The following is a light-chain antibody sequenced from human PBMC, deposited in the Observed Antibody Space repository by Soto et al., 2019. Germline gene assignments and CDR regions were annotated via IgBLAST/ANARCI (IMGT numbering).Light chain of an antibody. CDR1: QSVSSSY. J-gene: IGKJ3*01. CDR3: QQYGSPPFT. Sequence: EIVLTQSPGTLSLSPGERATLSCRASQSVSSSYLAWYQQKPGQAPRLLIYGASSRATAIPDRFSGSGSGTDFTLTISRLEPEDFAVYYCQQYGSPPFTFGPGTKVDIK. CDR2: GAS. V-gene: IGKV3-20*01.